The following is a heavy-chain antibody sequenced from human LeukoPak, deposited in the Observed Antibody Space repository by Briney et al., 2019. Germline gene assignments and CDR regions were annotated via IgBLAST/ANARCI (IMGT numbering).Heavy chain of an antibody. Sequence: SQTLTLTCAISGDSVSSNNAAWNRIRQSPSRGLVWLGRTYYRSKWYNDYTVSVKSRITINTDTSKNQFSLQLNSVTPEDTAVYYCARAWSVVGATYAFDIWGQETMVTVSS. CDR2: TYYRSKWYN. CDR1: GDSVSSNNAA. CDR3: ARAWSVVGATYAFDI. D-gene: IGHD1-26*01. V-gene: IGHV6-1*01. J-gene: IGHJ3*02.